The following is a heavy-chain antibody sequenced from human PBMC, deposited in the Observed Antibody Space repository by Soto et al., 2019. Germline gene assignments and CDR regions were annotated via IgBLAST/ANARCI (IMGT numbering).Heavy chain of an antibody. Sequence: SVKVSCKASGNTFNSFTISWVRQAPGQGLEWMGGISPVFHKVNYAQKFQGRVTITADESTSAISMELSSLRSEDTAIYYCARDRRSGWSPVGLWPYYFDHWAQGTLVTVS. J-gene: IGHJ4*02. D-gene: IGHD6-19*01. CDR3: ARDRRSGWSPVGLWPYYFDH. CDR1: GNTFNSFT. V-gene: IGHV1-69*13. CDR2: ISPVFHKV.